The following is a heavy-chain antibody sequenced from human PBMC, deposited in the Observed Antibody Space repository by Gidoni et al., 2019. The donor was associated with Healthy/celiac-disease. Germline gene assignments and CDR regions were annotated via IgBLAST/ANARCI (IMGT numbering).Heavy chain of an antibody. V-gene: IGHV4-38-2*01. CDR3: ARGGAGTPSRFFDY. CDR2: IYHSGST. CDR1: GYSISSGYY. D-gene: IGHD6-13*01. Sequence: QVQLQESGTGLVKPSETLSLTCAVSGYSISSGYYWGWIRQPPGKGLEWIGSIYHSGSTYYNPSLKSRVTISVDTSKNQFSLKLSSVTAADTAVYYCARGGAGTPSRFFDYWGQGTLVTVSS. J-gene: IGHJ4*02.